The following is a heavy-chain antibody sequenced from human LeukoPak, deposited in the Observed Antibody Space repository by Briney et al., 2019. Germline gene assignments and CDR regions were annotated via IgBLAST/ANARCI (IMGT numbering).Heavy chain of an antibody. V-gene: IGHV3-30*18. D-gene: IGHD3-10*01. CDR3: AKDLWFGELSHGIDV. CDR2: ISYDGSNK. Sequence: GGSLRLSCAASGFTFSSYGMHWVRQAPGKGLEWVAVISYDGSNKYYADSVKGRFTISRDNSKNTLYLQMNSLRAEDTAVYYCAKDLWFGELSHGIDVWGQGTTVTVSS. J-gene: IGHJ6*02. CDR1: GFTFSSYG.